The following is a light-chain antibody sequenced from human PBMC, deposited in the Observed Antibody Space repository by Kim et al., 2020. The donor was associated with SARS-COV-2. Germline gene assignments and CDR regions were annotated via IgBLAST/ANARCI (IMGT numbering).Light chain of an antibody. Sequence: EIAMTQFPATLSVSPGERATLSCRASQSVGSNLAWYQQKPGQAPRLLVSGASTRAADIPARFSGSGSGTEFTLIISSLQSEDFGVYYCQQYSSWPLTFGGGTKVDIK. CDR2: GAS. V-gene: IGKV3-15*01. CDR3: QQYSSWPLT. J-gene: IGKJ4*01. CDR1: QSVGSN.